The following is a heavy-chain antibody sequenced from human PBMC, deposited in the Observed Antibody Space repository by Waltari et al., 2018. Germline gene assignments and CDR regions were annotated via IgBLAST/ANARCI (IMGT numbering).Heavy chain of an antibody. CDR1: GYTFTGYY. J-gene: IGHJ3*02. CDR3: ARGGAGGGAFDI. CDR2: INPNMGGK. D-gene: IGHD3-10*01. Sequence: QVQLVQSGAEVKKPGASVKVSCKASGYTFTGYYMHWVRQAPGQGLEWMGWINPNMGGKTYAQKLQGRVTMTRDTSISTAYMGLRRLVSDDTAVYYCARGGAGGGAFDIWGQGTMVTVSS. V-gene: IGHV1-2*02.